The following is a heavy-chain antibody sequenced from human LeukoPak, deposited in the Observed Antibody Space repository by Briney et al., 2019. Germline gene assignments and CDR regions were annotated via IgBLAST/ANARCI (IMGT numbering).Heavy chain of an antibody. J-gene: IGHJ5*01. CDR2: IYDSGTT. D-gene: IGHD2-15*01. CDR1: GRPISSYY. V-gene: IGHV4-59*01. Sequence: SETLSLTCTVSGRPISSYYWSWIRQPPGKGLEWFGYIYDSGTTNYNPSLKSRVTISVDTSKNQFSLKLSSVTAADTAVYYCARLVVVKRTSERWFDPWGQGALVTVSS. CDR3: ARLVVVKRTSERWFDP.